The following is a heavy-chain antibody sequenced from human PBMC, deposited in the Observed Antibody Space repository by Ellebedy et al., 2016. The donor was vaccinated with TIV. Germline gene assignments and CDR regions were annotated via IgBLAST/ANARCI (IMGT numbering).Heavy chain of an antibody. D-gene: IGHD3-10*01. J-gene: IGHJ4*02. V-gene: IGHV3-30*03. CDR1: GFTFRSHG. Sequence: GESLKIFXVASGFTFRSHGIYWVRQAPGKGLEWVAVISSDGSNKYYADSVKGRFTISRDNSKNTLYLQMNSLRTDDMAVYYCARGGSSGSSDYWGQGTLVTVSS. CDR3: ARGGSSGSSDY. CDR2: ISSDGSNK.